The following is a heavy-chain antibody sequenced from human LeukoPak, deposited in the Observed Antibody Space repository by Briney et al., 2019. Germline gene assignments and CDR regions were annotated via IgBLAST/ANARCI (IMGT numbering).Heavy chain of an antibody. D-gene: IGHD6-19*01. CDR3: ARGAYSTGWLGH. CDR1: GYTFTGNY. V-gene: IGHV1-2*02. Sequence: ASVKVSCKASGYTFTGNYIHWVRLPPGQRLEWMGWVNPNRGDSSYAQKFQGRVTMTSDTSIGTAYMELSRLRSDDTAIYYCARGAYSTGWLGHWGQGTQVTVSS. J-gene: IGHJ1*01. CDR2: VNPNRGDS.